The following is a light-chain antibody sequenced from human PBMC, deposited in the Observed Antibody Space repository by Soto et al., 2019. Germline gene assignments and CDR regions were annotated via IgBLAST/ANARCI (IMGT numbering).Light chain of an antibody. V-gene: IGLV1-51*01. CDR3: GTWDSSVSAYV. CDR2: DNN. Sequence: QSALTQPPSVSAAPGQKVTISCSGSSSNIGNNYVSWYQQLPGTAPTLLIYDNNKRPSGIPDRFSGSKSGTSATLGITGLETGDEADYYCGTWDSSVSAYVFGTGTKVTVL. J-gene: IGLJ1*01. CDR1: SSNIGNNY.